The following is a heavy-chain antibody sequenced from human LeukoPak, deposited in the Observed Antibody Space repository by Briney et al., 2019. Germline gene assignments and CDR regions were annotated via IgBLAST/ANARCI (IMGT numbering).Heavy chain of an antibody. J-gene: IGHJ6*03. CDR2: INHSGST. D-gene: IGHD3-16*02. CDR1: GGSFSGYY. V-gene: IGHV4-34*01. Sequence: SETLSLTCAVYGGSFSGYYWSWIRQPPGKGLEWIGEINHSGSTNYNPSLKSRVTISVDTSKNQFSLKLSSVTAADTAVYYCARLTFGGVIVTYYYYMDVWGKGTTVTISS. CDR3: ARLTFGGVIVTYYYYMDV.